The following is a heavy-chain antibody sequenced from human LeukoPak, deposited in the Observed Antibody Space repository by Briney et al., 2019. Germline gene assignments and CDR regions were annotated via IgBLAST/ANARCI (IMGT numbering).Heavy chain of an antibody. V-gene: IGHV4-59*08. J-gene: IGHJ5*02. CDR3: ARQSRLVIFGVANHWFDP. Sequence: PSETLSLTCSVSGASIRSYYWSWIRQPPEKGLEWIGYIYHTGSTNYSPSLNSRVTMPVDTSKNEFSLKLSSVTAADTAVYYCARQSRLVIFGVANHWFDPWSQGTLVTVSS. D-gene: IGHD3-3*01. CDR2: IYHTGST. CDR1: GASIRSYY.